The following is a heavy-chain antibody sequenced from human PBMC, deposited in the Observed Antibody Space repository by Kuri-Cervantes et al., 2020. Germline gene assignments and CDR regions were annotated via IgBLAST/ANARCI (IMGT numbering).Heavy chain of an antibody. V-gene: IGHV4-59*01. Sequence: GSLRLSCIVSGGSISSYYWRWIRQPPGKGLEWIGYIYYSGSTNYNPALKSGVTISVDTSTYQFSLKLSSVTAADTAVYYCARAGYCSSTRCSVSRYFDWSRRGMDVWGQGTTVTVSS. D-gene: IGHD2-2*01. CDR1: GGSISSYY. CDR3: ARAGYCSSTRCSVSRYFDWSRRGMDV. CDR2: IYYSGST. J-gene: IGHJ6*02.